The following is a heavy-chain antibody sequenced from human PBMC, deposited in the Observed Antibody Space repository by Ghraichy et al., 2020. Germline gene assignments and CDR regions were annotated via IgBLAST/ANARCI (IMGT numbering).Heavy chain of an antibody. V-gene: IGHV3-23*01. D-gene: IGHD2-15*01. J-gene: IGHJ5*02. CDR2: ISGSGDNT. CDR1: GFTFNSYA. CDR3: AKRGAASAATSWFDP. Sequence: GGSLRLSCTASGFTFNSYAISWVRQAPGKGLEWVSDISGSGDNTYYAQSVKGRFTISRDNSKNTLYLQMNSLRADDTAVYYCAKRGAASAATSWFDPWGQGTLVIVSS.